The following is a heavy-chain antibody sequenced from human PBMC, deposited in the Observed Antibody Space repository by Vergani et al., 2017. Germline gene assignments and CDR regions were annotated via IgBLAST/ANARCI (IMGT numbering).Heavy chain of an antibody. V-gene: IGHV4-39*01. Sequence: QLQLQESGPGLVKPSATLSLTCTVSGGSISSSSYYWGWLRQPPGKGLEWIGSIYYSGSTYYNPSLKSRVTISVDTAKNQFSLKLSSVTAADTAVYYCARRYYDFWSGYYRGWFDPWGQGTLVTVSS. J-gene: IGHJ5*02. D-gene: IGHD3-3*01. CDR2: IYYSGST. CDR1: GGSISSSSYY. CDR3: ARRYYDFWSGYYRGWFDP.